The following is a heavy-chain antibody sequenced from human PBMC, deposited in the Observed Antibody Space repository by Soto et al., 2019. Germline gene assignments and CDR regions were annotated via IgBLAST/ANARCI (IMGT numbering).Heavy chain of an antibody. V-gene: IGHV3-20*01. J-gene: IGHJ5*02. Sequence: EVQLVESGGGVVRPGGSLRLSCAASGFTFDDYGMSWVRQAPGKGLEWVSGINWNGGSTGYADSVKGRFTISRDNAKNSLYLQINSLRAEDTAVYHCARVLGYCSVGSCSGYNWFDPWGQGTLVTVSS. CDR3: ARVLGYCSVGSCSGYNWFDP. D-gene: IGHD2-15*01. CDR1: GFTFDDYG. CDR2: INWNGGST.